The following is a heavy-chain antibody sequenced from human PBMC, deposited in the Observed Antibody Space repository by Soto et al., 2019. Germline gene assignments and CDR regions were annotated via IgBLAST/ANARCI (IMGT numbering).Heavy chain of an antibody. D-gene: IGHD1-26*01. CDR2: IVPMYDSV. Sequence: SVKVSCKASGGTLNTYTINWVRQAPGRRLEWVGQIVPMYDSVNYAENFQGRVTITADKSTKTSFMELTSLKSEDTALYFCATWRHYSGSYCFDYWGQGSLVTVSS. CDR3: ATWRHYSGSYCFDY. J-gene: IGHJ4*02. CDR1: GGTLNTYT. V-gene: IGHV1-69*06.